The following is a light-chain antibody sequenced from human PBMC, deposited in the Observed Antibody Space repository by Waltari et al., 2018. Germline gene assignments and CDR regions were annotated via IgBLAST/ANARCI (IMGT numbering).Light chain of an antibody. Sequence: EIVLTQSPGTLSLSPGERATLSCRASQSVDSTYLAWYQQKPGQAPRLLISGASRRATGIPDRFSGSGSGTDFTLTISRLEPEDFVVYYCQQYGSSPFTFGPGTKVDI. J-gene: IGKJ3*01. CDR1: QSVDSTY. V-gene: IGKV3-20*01. CDR2: GAS. CDR3: QQYGSSPFT.